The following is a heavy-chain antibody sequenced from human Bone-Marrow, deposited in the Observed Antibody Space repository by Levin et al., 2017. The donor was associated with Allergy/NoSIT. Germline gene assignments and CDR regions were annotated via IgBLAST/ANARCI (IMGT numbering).Heavy chain of an antibody. J-gene: IGHJ4*02. V-gene: IGHV4-31*03. D-gene: IGHD6-13*01. CDR1: GGSISSGGYY. Sequence: SQTLSLTCTVSGGSISSGGYYWTWIRQHPGKGLEYFGYIYYSGSTYYNPSLKSRVTISVDTSKNQFSLRLSSVTAADTAVYYGARGLAAADTIDYWGQGTLVTVSS. CDR3: ARGLAAADTIDY. CDR2: IYYSGST.